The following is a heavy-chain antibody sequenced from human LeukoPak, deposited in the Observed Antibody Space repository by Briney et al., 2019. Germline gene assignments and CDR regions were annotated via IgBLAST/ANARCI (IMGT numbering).Heavy chain of an antibody. V-gene: IGHV3-30-3*01. J-gene: IGHJ4*02. CDR1: GFTFSSYA. CDR3: AREVEALDF. Sequence: GGSLRLSCAASGFTFSSYAMHWVRQAPGKGLEWVAVISYDGSNKYYADSVKGRFTISRDNSKNTLYLQMNSLRAEDTAVYYCAREVEALDFWGQGTLVTVSS. CDR2: ISYDGSNK. D-gene: IGHD2-15*01.